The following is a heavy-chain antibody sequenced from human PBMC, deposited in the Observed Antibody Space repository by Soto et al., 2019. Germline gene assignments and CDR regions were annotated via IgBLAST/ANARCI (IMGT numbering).Heavy chain of an antibody. CDR2: ISYDGSNK. V-gene: IGHV3-30*18. CDR1: GFTFSSYG. D-gene: IGHD2-2*02. Sequence: PGGSLRLSCAASGFTFSSYGMHWVRQAPGKGLEWVAVISYDGSNKYYADSVKGRFTISRDNSKNTLYLQMNSLRAEDTAVYYCAKDHDIVVVPAAIAHGMDVWGQGTTVTVSS. CDR3: AKDHDIVVVPAAIAHGMDV. J-gene: IGHJ6*02.